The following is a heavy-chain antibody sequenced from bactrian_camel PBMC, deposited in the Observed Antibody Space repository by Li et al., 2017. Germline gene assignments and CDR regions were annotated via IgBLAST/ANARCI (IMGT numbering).Heavy chain of an antibody. CDR2: SSSGALSL. V-gene: IGHV3S25*01. D-gene: IGHD6*01. Sequence: QLVESGGGLVQPGGSLRLSCAASGFTFTNYWMHWVRQGPGKGLEWVSSSSSGALSLVYADSVKGRFTISRDNAKNTVALQMNNLKPEDTAVYYCKTGGSTVVATLVRYWGQGTQVTVS. J-gene: IGHJ4*01. CDR1: GFTFTNYW. CDR3: KTGGSTVVATLVRY.